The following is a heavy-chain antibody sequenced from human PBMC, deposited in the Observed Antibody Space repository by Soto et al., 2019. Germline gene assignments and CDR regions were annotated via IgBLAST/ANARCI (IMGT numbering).Heavy chain of an antibody. CDR3: ARSNDCSSTSCHSSH. J-gene: IGHJ4*02. CDR1: GDSINSSVW. CDR2: IYHRGGT. Sequence: SETLSLTCGVSGDSINSSVWWTWVRQPPGKGLEWIGEIYHRGGTNYNPSFNSRVTVSVDKSKNQFSLRLSSVTVADTAVYYCARSNDCSSTSCHSSHWGQGTLVTVSS. V-gene: IGHV4-4*02. D-gene: IGHD2-2*01.